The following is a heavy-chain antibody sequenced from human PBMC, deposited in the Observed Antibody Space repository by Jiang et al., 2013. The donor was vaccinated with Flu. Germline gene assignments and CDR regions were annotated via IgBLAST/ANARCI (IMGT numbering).Heavy chain of an antibody. CDR2: IKTKIDGGTA. D-gene: IGHD4-17*01. V-gene: IGHV3-15*07. J-gene: IGHJ4*02. CDR3: TTNYGDYFWSSFDF. Sequence: VQLVESGGGFVKPGGSLRLSCEASGFIFDNAWMHWVRQAPGKGLEWVGRIKTKIDGGTADYAAPVKGRFTVSRDDSKSTLYLEMNSLKTEDTPVYYCTTNYGDYFWSSFDFWGQGTLVTVSS. CDR1: GFIFDNAW.